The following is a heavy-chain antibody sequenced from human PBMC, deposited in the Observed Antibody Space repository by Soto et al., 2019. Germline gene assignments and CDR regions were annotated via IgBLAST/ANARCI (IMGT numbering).Heavy chain of an antibody. J-gene: IGHJ6*02. CDR3: AAIPVGYITMVRGVISGPRAHGMDV. CDR2: IYYSGNT. V-gene: IGHV4-59*08. Sequence: SETLSLTCTVSGGSISTNYWSWIRQPPGKGLEWIGYIYYSGNTNYNPSLKSRVTISVDTSKNQFSLKLTSVTAADTAVYYCAAIPVGYITMVRGVISGPRAHGMDVWGQGTTVTVSS. D-gene: IGHD3-10*01. CDR1: GGSISTNY.